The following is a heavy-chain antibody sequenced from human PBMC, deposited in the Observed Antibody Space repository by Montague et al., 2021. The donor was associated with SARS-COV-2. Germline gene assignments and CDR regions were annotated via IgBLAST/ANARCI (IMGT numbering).Heavy chain of an antibody. CDR2: IFDSRVT. Sequence: SETLSLTCSVSGGSISSYYWSWIRQPAGKGLEWIGYIFDSRVTDYNPSLKSRVTISVDMSKNQFSLKLNSVTAADSAVYYCARGEYNCNDWVDYWGRGTLVTVSS. V-gene: IGHV4-59*12. J-gene: IGHJ4*02. CDR1: GGSISSYY. CDR3: ARGEYNCNDWVDY. D-gene: IGHD1-20*01.